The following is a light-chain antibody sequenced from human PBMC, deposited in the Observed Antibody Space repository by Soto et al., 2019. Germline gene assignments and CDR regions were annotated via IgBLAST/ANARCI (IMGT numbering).Light chain of an antibody. J-gene: IGKJ2*01. CDR2: GVS. CDR3: QQYGSTPQT. CDR1: QSVGSSY. Sequence: ENVLTQSPGTLSLSPGERATLSCRASQSVGSSYLAWYQQQPGQAPRLLIYGVSSRATGIPDRFSGSGSGTDVTPTISRLEPDDCAEYYCQQYGSTPQTFGQGTKLEIK. V-gene: IGKV3-20*01.